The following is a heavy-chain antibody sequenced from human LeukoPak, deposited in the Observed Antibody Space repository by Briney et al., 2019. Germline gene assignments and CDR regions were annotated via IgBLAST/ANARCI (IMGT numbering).Heavy chain of an antibody. CDR2: INSDGSST. J-gene: IGHJ4*02. CDR1: GFTFSSYW. CDR3: AKAPPYYYDSSGYWYYSDY. Sequence: GGSLRLSCAASGFTFSSYWMHWVRQAPGKGLVWVSRINSDGSSTSYADSVKGRFTISRDNAKNTLYLQMNSLRAEDTAVYYCAKAPPYYYDSSGYWYYSDYWGQGTLVTVSS. D-gene: IGHD3-22*01. V-gene: IGHV3-74*01.